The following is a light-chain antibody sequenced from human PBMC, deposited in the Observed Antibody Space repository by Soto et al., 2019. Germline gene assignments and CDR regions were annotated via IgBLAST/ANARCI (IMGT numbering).Light chain of an antibody. Sequence: QSVLTQPPSASGTPGQRVTISCSGSRSNIGNNAVSWYQQLPGTAPKLLIYNNNQRPSGVPERFSGSKSGTSASLAISGPQSEDEADYYCPAWEDSLKARGVFVGGTKLTVL. CDR1: RSNIGNNA. CDR3: PAWEDSLKARGV. J-gene: IGLJ3*02. V-gene: IGLV1-44*01. CDR2: NNN.